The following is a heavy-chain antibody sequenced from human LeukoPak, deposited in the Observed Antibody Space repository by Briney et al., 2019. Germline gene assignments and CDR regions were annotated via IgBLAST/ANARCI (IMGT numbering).Heavy chain of an antibody. CDR3: ARERWSDFWSGADY. V-gene: IGHV1-18*01. J-gene: IGHJ4*02. CDR2: ISAYNGNT. D-gene: IGHD3-3*01. Sequence: GASVKVSCKASDYTFTSYGISWVRQAPGQGLEWMGWISAYNGNTNYAQKLQGRVTMTTDTSTSTAYMELRSLRSDDTAVYYCARERWSDFWSGADYWGQGTLVTVSS. CDR1: DYTFTSYG.